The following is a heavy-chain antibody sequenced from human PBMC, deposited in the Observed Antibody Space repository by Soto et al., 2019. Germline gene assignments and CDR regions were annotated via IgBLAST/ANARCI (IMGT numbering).Heavy chain of an antibody. J-gene: IGHJ6*02. Sequence: QVQLQESGPGLVKPSETLSLTCHGSGGSISSYYWSWIRQPPGKGLEWIGYIYYSGSTNYNPSLKSRVTISVDTSKNQFSLKLSSVTAADTAVYYCERDHPNISAAGPYGMDVWGQGTTVAVSS. V-gene: IGHV4-59*01. CDR1: GGSISSYY. D-gene: IGHD6-13*01. CDR3: ERDHPNISAAGPYGMDV. CDR2: IYYSGST.